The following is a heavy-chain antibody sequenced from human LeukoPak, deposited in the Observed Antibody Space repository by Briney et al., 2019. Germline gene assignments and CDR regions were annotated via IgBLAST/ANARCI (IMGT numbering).Heavy chain of an antibody. CDR1: GFTFSSYS. V-gene: IGHV3-21*01. J-gene: IGHJ6*04. Sequence: PGGSLRLSCAASGFTFSSYSMNWVRQAPGKGLEWVSSISSSSSYIYYADSVKGRFTISRDNAKNPLYLQMNSLRAEDTAVYYCAAYRTNSMDVWGKGTTVTVSS. CDR3: AAYRTNSMDV. D-gene: IGHD1-1*01. CDR2: ISSSSSYI.